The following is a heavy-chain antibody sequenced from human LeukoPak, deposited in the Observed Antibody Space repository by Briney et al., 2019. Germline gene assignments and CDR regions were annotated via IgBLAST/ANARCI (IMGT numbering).Heavy chain of an antibody. D-gene: IGHD6-13*01. J-gene: IGHJ3*02. Sequence: PSETLSLTCTVSGGSITNLDYYWTWIRQPAGKRLEWIGRIYTSGGTNYNPSLKSRVTISVDTSKNQFSLKLSSVTAADTAVYYCARERGGVIAAATRTDAFDIWGQGTMVTVSS. CDR1: GGSITNLDYY. CDR2: IYTSGGT. CDR3: ARERGGVIAAATRTDAFDI. V-gene: IGHV4-61*02.